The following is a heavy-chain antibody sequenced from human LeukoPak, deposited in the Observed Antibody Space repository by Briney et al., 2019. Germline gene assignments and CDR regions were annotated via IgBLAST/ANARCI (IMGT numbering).Heavy chain of an antibody. CDR3: ARGGIAAPYCFDY. CDR1: GGSISSGGYS. CDR2: IYHSGST. V-gene: IGHV4-30-2*01. D-gene: IGHD6-13*01. Sequence: SETLSLTCAVSGGSISSGGYSWSWIRQPPGKGLEWIGYIYHSGSTYYNPSLKSRVTISVDRSKNQFSLKLSSVTAADTAVYYCARGGIAAPYCFDYWGQGTLVTVSS. J-gene: IGHJ4*02.